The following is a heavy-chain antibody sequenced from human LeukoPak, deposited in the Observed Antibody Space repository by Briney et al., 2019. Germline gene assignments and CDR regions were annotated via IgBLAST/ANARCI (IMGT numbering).Heavy chain of an antibody. V-gene: IGHV1-46*01. CDR1: GYIFTNHY. Sequence: ASVKASCKASGYIFTNHYMHWVRQAPGQGLEWMGLINPSGSSTLYAEKFRGRVTMTRNTSISTAYMELSSLRSEDTAVYYCARGGHYDSSGYYPPGYYYYMDVWGKGTTVTISS. J-gene: IGHJ6*03. CDR2: INPSGSST. CDR3: ARGGHYDSSGYYPPGYYYYMDV. D-gene: IGHD3-22*01.